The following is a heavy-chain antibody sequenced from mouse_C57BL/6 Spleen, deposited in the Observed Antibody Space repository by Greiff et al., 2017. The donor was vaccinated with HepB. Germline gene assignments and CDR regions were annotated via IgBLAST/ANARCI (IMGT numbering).Heavy chain of an antibody. D-gene: IGHD1-1*01. J-gene: IGHJ1*03. CDR2: ISSGSSTI. CDR3: ARRTVVAHWYFDV. CDR1: GFTFSDYG. V-gene: IGHV5-17*01. Sequence: DVMLVESGGGLVKPGGSLKLSCAASGFTFSDYGMHWVRQAPEKGLEWVAYISSGSSTIYYADTVKGRFTISRDNAKNTLFLQMTSLRSEDTAMYYCARRTVVAHWYFDVWGTGTTVTVSS.